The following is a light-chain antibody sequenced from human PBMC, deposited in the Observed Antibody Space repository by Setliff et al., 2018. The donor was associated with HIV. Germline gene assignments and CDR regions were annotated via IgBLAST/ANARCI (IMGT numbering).Light chain of an antibody. Sequence: SYELTQPPSVSVSLGQTANITCSGDKLGEKYTCWYQQKPGRSPVLVIYQDFKRPSGIPERFSGSNSGTTATLTISGTQAMDEADYYGQAWDSSTAWVFGTGTKVTVL. J-gene: IGLJ1*01. CDR2: QDF. V-gene: IGLV3-1*01. CDR1: KLGEKY. CDR3: QAWDSSTAWV.